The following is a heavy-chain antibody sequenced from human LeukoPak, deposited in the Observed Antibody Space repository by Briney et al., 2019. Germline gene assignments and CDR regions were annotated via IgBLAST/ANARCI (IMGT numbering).Heavy chain of an antibody. Sequence: QAGGSLRLSCAASGFTFSSYAMSWVRQAPGKGLVWVLAISGSGGSTYYAYSVKGRFTISRDNSKNTLYLQMNSLRAEDTAVYYCAKGDYYGSGSYYNVYYFDYWGQGTLVTVSS. J-gene: IGHJ4*02. CDR3: AKGDYYGSGSYYNVYYFDY. D-gene: IGHD3-10*01. V-gene: IGHV3-23*01. CDR2: ISGSGGST. CDR1: GFTFSSYA.